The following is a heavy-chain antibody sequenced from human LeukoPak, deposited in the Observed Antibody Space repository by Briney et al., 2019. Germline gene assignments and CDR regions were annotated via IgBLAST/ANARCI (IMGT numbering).Heavy chain of an antibody. J-gene: IGHJ4*02. CDR2: IWYDGSNK. Sequence: GRSLRLSCAASRFTFSSYGMHWVRQAPGKGLEWVAVIWYDGSNKYYADSVKGRFTISRDNSKNTLYLQMNSLRAEDTAVYYCARDRYSYGSRDFDYWGQGTLVTVSS. CDR1: RFTFSSYG. D-gene: IGHD5-18*01. CDR3: ARDRYSYGSRDFDY. V-gene: IGHV3-33*01.